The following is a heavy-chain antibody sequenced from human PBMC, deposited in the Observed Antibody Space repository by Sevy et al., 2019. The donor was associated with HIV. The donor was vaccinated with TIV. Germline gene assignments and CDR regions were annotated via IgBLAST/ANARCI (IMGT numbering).Heavy chain of an antibody. D-gene: IGHD6-13*01. J-gene: IGHJ1*01. CDR2: IYYSGST. V-gene: IGHV4-39*01. CDR3: ARQGEQQLVRLYFQH. Sequence: SETLSLTCTVSGGAISSSSYYWGWIRQPPGKGLEWIGSIYYSGSTSYNPSLKSRVTISVATSKNQFSLKLSSMTAADTAVYYCARQGEQQLVRLYFQHWGQGTLVTVSS. CDR1: GGAISSSSYY.